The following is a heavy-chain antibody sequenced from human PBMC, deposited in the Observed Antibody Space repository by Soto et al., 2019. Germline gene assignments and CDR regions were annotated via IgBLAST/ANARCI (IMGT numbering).Heavy chain of an antibody. CDR1: GFTFSRYS. CDR3: ARDPDTDGYTTLFDS. CDR2: ITSSSRHM. J-gene: IGHJ4*02. V-gene: IGHV3-21*01. Sequence: PXGSLRLSCEPSGFTFSRYSMYSVRQAPGKWLELVSSITSSSRHMFYAESVKGRFTISRDNAKNSLYLQMSSLRLEDTAVYYCARDPDTDGYTTLFDSWGQGTLVTVSS. D-gene: IGHD6-25*01.